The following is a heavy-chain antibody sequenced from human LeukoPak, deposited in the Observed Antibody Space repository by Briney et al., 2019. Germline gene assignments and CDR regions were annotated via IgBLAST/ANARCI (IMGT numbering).Heavy chain of an antibody. Sequence: GESLKISCKGSGYTFSSYWIGWGRQMPGKGVEWMGIIYPGDSDTRYSPSLQGQVTISVDTSIGTAYLQWSSLKASDTAIYYCARQNDFRLDYWGQRTLVTVSS. CDR1: GYTFSSYW. CDR2: IYPGDSDT. J-gene: IGHJ4*02. CDR3: ARQNDFRLDY. V-gene: IGHV5-51*01. D-gene: IGHD3-3*01.